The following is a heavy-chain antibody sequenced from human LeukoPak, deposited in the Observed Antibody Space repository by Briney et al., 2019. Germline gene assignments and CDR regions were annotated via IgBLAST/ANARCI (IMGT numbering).Heavy chain of an antibody. D-gene: IGHD3-22*01. J-gene: IGHJ4*02. CDR1: GGTFSSYA. Sequence: GSSVKVSCKASGGTFSSYAISWVRQAPGQGLEWMGGIIPIFGTANYAQKFQDRVTITTDESTSTAYMELSSLRSEDTAVYYCARGSYYDSSGRNAPFDYWGQGTLVTVSS. CDR3: ARGSYYDSSGRNAPFDY. CDR2: IIPIFGTA. V-gene: IGHV1-69*05.